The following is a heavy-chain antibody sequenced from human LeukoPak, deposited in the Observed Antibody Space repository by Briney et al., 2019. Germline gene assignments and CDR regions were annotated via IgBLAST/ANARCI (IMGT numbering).Heavy chain of an antibody. V-gene: IGHV4-34*01. D-gene: IGHD1-26*01. CDR3: ARPGSRSYYSETYNWFDP. Sequence: SETLSLTCAVYGGCFRGYYWSWIRQPPGKGLEWMGEINHSGSTNYNPSLKSRVTISVDTSKNQFSLKLSSVTAADTAVYYCARPGSRSYYSETYNWFDPWGQGTLVTVSS. CDR2: INHSGST. CDR1: GGCFRGYY. J-gene: IGHJ5*02.